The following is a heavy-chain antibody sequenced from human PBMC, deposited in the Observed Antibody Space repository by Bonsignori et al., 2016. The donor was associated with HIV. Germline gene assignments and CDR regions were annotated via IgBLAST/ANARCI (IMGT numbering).Heavy chain of an antibody. D-gene: IGHD3-3*01. CDR3: ARSLRSGYYFYHYYYMDV. V-gene: IGHV4-4*07. J-gene: IGHJ6*03. CDR2: IYTSGST. CDR1: GGSISSYY. Sequence: SETLSLTCTVSGGSISSYYWSWIRQPAGKGLEWIGRIYTSGSTNYNPSLKRRVTMSVDTSKNQFSLKLSSVTAADTAVYYCARSLRSGYYFYHYYYMDVWGKGTTVTVSS.